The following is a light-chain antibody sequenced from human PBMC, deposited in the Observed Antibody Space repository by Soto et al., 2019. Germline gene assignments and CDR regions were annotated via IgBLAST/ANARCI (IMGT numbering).Light chain of an antibody. J-gene: IGLJ1*01. CDR2: DVS. CDR1: SSDVGRYNY. CDR3: SSFTSSSTFV. Sequence: QSALAQPASVSGSPGQSITISCTGTSSDVGRYNYVSWFQQHQGKAPKLMIFDVSNWPSGVSDRFSGSKSGNTASLTISGLQAEDGADYYCSSFTSSSTFVFGTGTKVTVL. V-gene: IGLV2-14*01.